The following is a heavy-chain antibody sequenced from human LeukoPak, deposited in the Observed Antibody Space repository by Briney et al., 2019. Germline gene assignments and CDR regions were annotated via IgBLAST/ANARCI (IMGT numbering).Heavy chain of an antibody. Sequence: PGRSLSLSCAASGFTFSSYAMHWVRQSPGKGLEWVAVISYDGSNKYYADSVKGRFTISRDNSKSTLYLQMSSLRAEDTAVYYCARDRDDVLTGYSFAYWGQGTLVTVSS. CDR3: ARDRDDVLTGYSFAY. D-gene: IGHD3-9*01. V-gene: IGHV3-30-3*01. CDR1: GFTFSSYA. CDR2: ISYDGSNK. J-gene: IGHJ4*02.